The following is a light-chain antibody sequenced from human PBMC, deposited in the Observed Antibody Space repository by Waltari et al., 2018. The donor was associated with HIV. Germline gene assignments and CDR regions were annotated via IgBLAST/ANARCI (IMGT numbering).Light chain of an antibody. CDR3: GTWDSSLSAGV. J-gene: IGLJ3*02. Sequence: QSVLTHPPYVSAAPGPKVTLPFPGTSPNLANIYLSRYQQLPGTAPKLLIYDNTKRPSGIPDRFSGAKSGTSATLGITGLQTGDEADYYCGTWDSSLSAGVFGGGTKLTVL. V-gene: IGLV1-51*01. CDR1: SPNLANIY. CDR2: DNT.